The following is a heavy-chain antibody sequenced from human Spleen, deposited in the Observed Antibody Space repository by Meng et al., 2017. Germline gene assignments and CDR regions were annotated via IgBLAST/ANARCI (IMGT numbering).Heavy chain of an antibody. Sequence: LQLPESGPGLVKPSETLSLTCAVSGGSISSGRYYWSWIRQSPGKGLEWIGEINHSGSTNYNPSLESRATISVDTSQNNLSLKLSSVTAADSAVYYCARGPTTMAHDFDYWGQGTLVTVSS. CDR1: GGSISSGRYY. CDR2: INHSGST. CDR3: ARGPTTMAHDFDY. J-gene: IGHJ4*02. V-gene: IGHV4-39*02. D-gene: IGHD4-11*01.